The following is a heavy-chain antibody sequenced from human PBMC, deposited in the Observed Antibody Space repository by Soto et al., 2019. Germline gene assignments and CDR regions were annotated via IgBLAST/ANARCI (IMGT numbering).Heavy chain of an antibody. D-gene: IGHD3-16*02. J-gene: IGHJ6*02. CDR1: GYTFTSYG. CDR3: AGGFLGGLSAIFWYYFFFGMDV. V-gene: IGHV1-18*01. Sequence: ASVKVSCKASGYTFTSYGISWVRQAPGQGLEWMGWISADNGNTNYAQKLRGRVTMTTDTSTSTAYRELRSLRSDDTALYYCAGGFLGGLSAIFWYYFFFGMDVWGQGTTVTVSS. CDR2: ISADNGNT.